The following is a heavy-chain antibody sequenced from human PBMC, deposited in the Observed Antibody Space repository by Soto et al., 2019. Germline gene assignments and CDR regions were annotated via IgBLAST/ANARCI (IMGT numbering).Heavy chain of an antibody. CDR3: ARGGGVGVAGSAAFDM. J-gene: IGHJ3*02. Sequence: QLHLVQSGAVVKKPGASVTVSCSASGYPVTAYYMHWVRQAPGRGLEWMGGINPATGAAKYTQTFQGRVTLPRDTSTSTVFMELSGLTSEDTAVFNWARGGGVGVAGSAAFDMWGQGTLVTVSS. CDR1: GYPVTAYY. CDR2: INPATGAA. V-gene: IGHV1-2*02. D-gene: IGHD3-3*01.